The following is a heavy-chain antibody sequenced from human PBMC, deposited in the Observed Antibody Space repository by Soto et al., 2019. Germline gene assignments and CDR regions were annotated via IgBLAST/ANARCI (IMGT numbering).Heavy chain of an antibody. CDR2: IYYSGGT. D-gene: IGHD5-12*01. CDR1: GGSISRGGYY. CDR3: ARKDSGYADYMDV. J-gene: IGHJ6*03. Sequence: QVQLQESGPGLVKPSQTLSLTCTVSGGSISRGGYYWSWIRQHPGKGLEWIGYIYYSGGTYYNPSRKSRVTISVDTSENQFSLRLSSVTAADTGVYYCARKDSGYADYMDVWGKGTTVTVSS. V-gene: IGHV4-31*03.